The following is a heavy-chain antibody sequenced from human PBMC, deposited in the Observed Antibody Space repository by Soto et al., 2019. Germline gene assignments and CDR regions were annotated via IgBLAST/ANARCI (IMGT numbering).Heavy chain of an antibody. D-gene: IGHD4-17*01. CDR2: IYTSGST. CDR3: ARAGTTVTTLWRAFDI. V-gene: IGHV4-59*10. J-gene: IGHJ3*02. Sequence: SETLSLTCAVYGGSFSSYYWSWIRQPAGKGLEWIGRIYTSGSTNYNPSLKSRVTMSVDTSKNQFSLKLSSVTAADTAVYYCARAGTTVTTLWRAFDIWGQGTMVTVSS. CDR1: GGSFSSYY.